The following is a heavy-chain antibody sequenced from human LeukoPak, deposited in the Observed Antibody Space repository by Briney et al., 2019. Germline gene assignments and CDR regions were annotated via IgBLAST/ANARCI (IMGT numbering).Heavy chain of an antibody. J-gene: IGHJ4*02. D-gene: IGHD6-19*01. CDR2: ISYDGSNK. CDR1: GFTFSSHA. Sequence: GGSLRLSCAASGFTFSSHAMHWVRQAPGKGLEWVAVISYDGSNKYYADSVKGRFTISRDNSKNTLYLQMNSLRAEDTAVYYCARAYSSGWTYYFDYWGQGTLVTVSS. CDR3: ARAYSSGWTYYFDY. V-gene: IGHV3-30-3*01.